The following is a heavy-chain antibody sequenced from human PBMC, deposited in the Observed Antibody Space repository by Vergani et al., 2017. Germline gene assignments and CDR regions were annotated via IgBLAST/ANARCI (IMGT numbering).Heavy chain of an antibody. CDR3: ARSDLVRDTAMVPYYFDY. Sequence: QVQLQESGPGLVKPSGTLSLTCAVSGGSISSSNWWSWVRQPPGKGLEWIGEIYHSGSTNYNPSLKSRVTISADKSKNQFSLKLSSVTAADTAVYYCARSDLVRDTAMVPYYFDYWGQGTLVTVSS. V-gene: IGHV4-4*02. CDR1: GGSISSSNW. CDR2: IYHSGST. J-gene: IGHJ4*02. D-gene: IGHD5-18*01.